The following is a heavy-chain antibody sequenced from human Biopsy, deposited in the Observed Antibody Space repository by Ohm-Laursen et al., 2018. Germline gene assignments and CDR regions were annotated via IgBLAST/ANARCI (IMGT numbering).Heavy chain of an antibody. CDR2: IKQDGSEE. D-gene: IGHD2-2*01. CDR1: GFTFGSYW. Sequence: SLRLSCTASGFTFGSYWMTWVRQAPGKGLEWVANIKQDGSEEYYVDSVTGRFTISRDNANNSLYLQVNSLRAEDTAVYFCARESSTSGRVRVDSWGQGILVTVSS. J-gene: IGHJ5*01. V-gene: IGHV3-7*01. CDR3: ARESSTSGRVRVDS.